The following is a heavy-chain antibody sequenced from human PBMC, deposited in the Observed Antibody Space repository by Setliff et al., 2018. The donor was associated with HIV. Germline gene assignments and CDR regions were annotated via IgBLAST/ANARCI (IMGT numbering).Heavy chain of an antibody. CDR1: SNTFINDV. Sequence: GASVNVSCKASSNTFINDVFNWVRQAPGQGLEWMGWISVYNGKGNYAQKFQDRISMTTDISTSTVYMELRSLVSDDTAVYYCARRATTGDYHHFFDFWGQGTLVTVSS. J-gene: IGHJ4*02. CDR3: ARRATTGDYHHFFDF. D-gene: IGHD4-17*01. CDR2: ISVYNGKG. V-gene: IGHV1-18*04.